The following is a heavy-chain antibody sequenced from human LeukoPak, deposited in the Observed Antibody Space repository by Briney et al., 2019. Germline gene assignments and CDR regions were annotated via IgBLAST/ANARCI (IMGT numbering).Heavy chain of an antibody. J-gene: IGHJ5*02. V-gene: IGHV3-21*01. CDR1: GFTFSSYG. CDR2: ISSSSSYI. Sequence: GGSLRLSCAASGFTFSSYGMNWVRQAPGKGLEWVSSISSSSSYIYYADSVKGRFTISRDNAKNSLYLQMNSLRAEDTAVYYCARSSSAPPNWFDPWGQGTLVTVSS. CDR3: ARSSSAPPNWFDP.